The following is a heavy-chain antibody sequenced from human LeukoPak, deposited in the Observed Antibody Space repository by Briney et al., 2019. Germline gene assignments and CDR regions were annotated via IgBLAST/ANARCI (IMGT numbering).Heavy chain of an antibody. V-gene: IGHV3-74*01. CDR1: GFTFSSSW. Sequence: GGSLRLSCAASGFTFSSSWMHWVRQVPGKGLVWASRINTDGSSTSYADSVKGRFTISRDNAKNTLYLQMNSLRAEDTAVYYCVRDLVAGTTPDYWGQGTLVTVSS. CDR2: INTDGSST. J-gene: IGHJ4*02. D-gene: IGHD6-19*01. CDR3: VRDLVAGTTPDY.